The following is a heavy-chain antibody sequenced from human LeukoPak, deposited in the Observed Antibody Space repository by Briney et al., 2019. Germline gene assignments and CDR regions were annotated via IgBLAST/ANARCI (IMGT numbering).Heavy chain of an antibody. CDR3: ATYTHWVAGDV. CDR2: IKEDGSEK. Sequence: GGSLTLSCAASGLTFSETWMSWVRQAPGQGLEGVAAIKEDGSEKDYVDSVKGRFTISRDNAKNSLYLQMNSLRAEDTAVYYCATYTHWVAGDVWGQGTTVSVSS. D-gene: IGHD3-16*01. V-gene: IGHV3-7*01. CDR1: GLTFSETW. J-gene: IGHJ6*02.